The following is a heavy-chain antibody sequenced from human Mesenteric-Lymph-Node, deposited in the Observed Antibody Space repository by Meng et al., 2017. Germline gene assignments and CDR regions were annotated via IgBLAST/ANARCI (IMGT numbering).Heavy chain of an antibody. Sequence: GESLKISCKGSGYSLTSNGIGGVRQMPGKGLEWMGIIYPGDSDTRYSPSFQGQVTISADKSISTAYLQWSSLKASDTAMYYCARSGPAAGIVDYWGQGTLVTVSS. J-gene: IGHJ4*02. V-gene: IGHV5-51*01. CDR3: ARSGPAAGIVDY. D-gene: IGHD6-13*01. CDR2: IYPGDSDT. CDR1: GYSLTSNG.